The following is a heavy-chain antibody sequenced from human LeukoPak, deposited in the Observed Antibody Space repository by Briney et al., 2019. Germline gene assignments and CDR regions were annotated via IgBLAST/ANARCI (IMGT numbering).Heavy chain of an antibody. J-gene: IGHJ3*02. Sequence: GESLKISCKSSGYSFTSYWIGWVRQMPGKGREWMDIIYPGDSDTRYRPSFQGQVTISAAKSITTANLQWSSLKASDTAMYYCARQREPTGTTGLSSPFDIWGQGTMVTVSS. CDR3: ARQREPTGTTGLSSPFDI. V-gene: IGHV5-51*01. D-gene: IGHD1-1*01. CDR2: IYPGDSDT. CDR1: GYSFTSYW.